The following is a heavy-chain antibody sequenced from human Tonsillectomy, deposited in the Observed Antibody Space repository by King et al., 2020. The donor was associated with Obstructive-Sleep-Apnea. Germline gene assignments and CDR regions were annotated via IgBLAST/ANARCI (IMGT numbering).Heavy chain of an antibody. V-gene: IGHV4-59*08. CDR1: GGSISNYY. J-gene: IGHJ4*02. CDR2: MYYSGNT. CDR3: ARHRGVEDYGGYGDYFDY. D-gene: IGHD5-12*01. Sequence: VQLQESGPGLVKPSETLSLTYTVSGGSISNYYWSWIRQPPGKGLEWIGYMYYSGNTNFNPSLKSRVTISADTSKNQFSLRLSSVTAADTAVYYCARHRGVEDYGGYGDYFDYWGQGTLVTVSS.